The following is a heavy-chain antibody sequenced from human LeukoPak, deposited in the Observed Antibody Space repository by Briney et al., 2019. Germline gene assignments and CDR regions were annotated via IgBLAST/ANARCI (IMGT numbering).Heavy chain of an antibody. CDR2: KYYSGSA. J-gene: IGHJ3*02. Sequence: SETLSLTCSVSGVSVSGGRYYWTWIRQHPGKGLEWIGYKYYSGSAKYNPSLKSRLTISIDTSKNQFSLQLSSVTAADTATYYCATPYCSSLSCLDVFNMWGQGTRVTVSS. CDR1: GVSVSGGRYY. D-gene: IGHD2-2*01. V-gene: IGHV4-31*03. CDR3: ATPYCSSLSCLDVFNM.